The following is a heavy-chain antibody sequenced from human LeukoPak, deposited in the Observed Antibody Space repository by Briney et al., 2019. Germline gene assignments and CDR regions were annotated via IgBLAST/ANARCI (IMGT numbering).Heavy chain of an antibody. J-gene: IGHJ6*02. CDR2: ISSSSSYI. CDR1: GFTFSSYS. CDR3: ARDSYDSSGYYGYYYYGMDV. Sequence: GGSLRLSCAASGFTFSSYSMNWVRQAPGKGLEWVSSISSSSSYIYYADSVRGRFTISRDDAKNSLYLQMNSLIAEDTAVYYCARDSYDSSGYYGYYYYGMDVWGQGTTVTVSS. V-gene: IGHV3-21*01. D-gene: IGHD3-22*01.